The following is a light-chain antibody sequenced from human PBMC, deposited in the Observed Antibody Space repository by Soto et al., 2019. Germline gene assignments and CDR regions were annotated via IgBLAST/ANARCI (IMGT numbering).Light chain of an antibody. CDR3: QQYNKWPLT. CDR1: QSVGSN. J-gene: IGKJ4*01. Sequence: EIVMTQSPATLSVSPGERATLSCRASQSVGSNLAWYQQKPGQAPRLLIYGASTRATGIPARLSGSGSGTEFTLTISSLQSEDFAVYYCQQYNKWPLTFGGGTKVDIK. V-gene: IGKV3-15*01. CDR2: GAS.